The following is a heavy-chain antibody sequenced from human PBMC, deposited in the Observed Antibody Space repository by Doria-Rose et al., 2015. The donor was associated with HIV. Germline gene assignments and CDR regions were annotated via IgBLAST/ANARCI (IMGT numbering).Heavy chain of an antibody. J-gene: IGHJ4*02. CDR1: GESFRSYY. D-gene: IGHD4-17*01. Sequence: GAGLLRPSETLSLTCAVYGESFRSYYWSWIRQPPGKGLEWIGEINHSGSTNYIPSLKSRVTISIDTSKNQFSLKLSSVTAADTAVYYCARGAPRYGGNPNPHFDNWGQGTLVTVSS. CDR2: INHSGST. V-gene: IGHV4-34*01. CDR3: ARGAPRYGGNPNPHFDN.